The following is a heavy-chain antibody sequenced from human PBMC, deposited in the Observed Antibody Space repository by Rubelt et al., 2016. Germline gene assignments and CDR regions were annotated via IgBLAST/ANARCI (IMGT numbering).Heavy chain of an antibody. J-gene: IGHJ4*02. CDR3: ARARTGYCTNGVCSIDY. D-gene: IGHD2-8*01. V-gene: IGHV1-69*04. Sequence: NYAQKFQGRVTITADKSTSTAYMELSSLRSEDTAVYYCARARTGYCTNGVCSIDYWGQGTLVTVSS.